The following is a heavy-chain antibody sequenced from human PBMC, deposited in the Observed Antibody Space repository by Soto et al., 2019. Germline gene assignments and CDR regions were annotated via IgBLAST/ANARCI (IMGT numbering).Heavy chain of an antibody. CDR3: ARIKLVEWFFINVDVYDMDV. J-gene: IGHJ6*02. Sequence: PGGSLRLSCVASGFSLSDYAVNWVRQAPGEGLEWVSFISSDSRTIYYADSVEGRFTVSRDNARNSVSLQMDSLRDEDAAVYYCARIKLVEWFFINVDVYDMDVWGQGTPVTVSS. D-gene: IGHD3-3*01. CDR1: GFSLSDYA. V-gene: IGHV3-48*02. CDR2: ISSDSRTI.